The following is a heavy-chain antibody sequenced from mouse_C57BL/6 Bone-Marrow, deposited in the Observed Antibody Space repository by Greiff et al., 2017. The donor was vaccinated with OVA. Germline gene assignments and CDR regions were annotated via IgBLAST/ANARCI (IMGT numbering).Heavy chain of an antibody. CDR1: GYTFTSYW. Sequence: QVQLQQPGAELVMPGASVKLSCKASGYTFTSYWMHWVKQRPGQGLEWIGEIDPSDSYTNYNQKFKGKSTLTVDKSSSTAYMQLNSLTSEDSAVYYCAINYGGWYYFDYWGQGTTLTVSS. D-gene: IGHD1-1*01. CDR3: AINYGGWYYFDY. J-gene: IGHJ2*01. CDR2: IDPSDSYT. V-gene: IGHV1-69*01.